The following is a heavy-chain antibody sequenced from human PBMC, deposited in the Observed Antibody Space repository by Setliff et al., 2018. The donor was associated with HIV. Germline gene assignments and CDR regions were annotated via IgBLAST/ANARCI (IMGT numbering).Heavy chain of an antibody. CDR2: IIPILGVP. Sequence: GASVKVSCKASGGPFTSSSIGWVRQAPGQGLGWMGRIIPILGVPRYAQKFQGRVTITADKSTSTSYMHLSSLRAEDTAVYFCARGGDYDSSGYYVTWGQGSLVTVSS. CDR1: GGPFTSSS. CDR3: ARGGDYDSSGYYVT. D-gene: IGHD3-22*01. V-gene: IGHV1-69*02. J-gene: IGHJ4*02.